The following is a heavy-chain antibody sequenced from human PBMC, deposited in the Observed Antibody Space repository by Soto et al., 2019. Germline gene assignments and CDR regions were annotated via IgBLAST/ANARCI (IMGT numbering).Heavy chain of an antibody. Sequence: EVQLVESGGGLVQPGGSLRLSCAASGFTFDDYAMHWVRQAPGKGLEWVSGISWNSASIDYADSVKGRFTISRDNAKKSLYLQMNSLRAEDTALYYCAKDVQTGCASTSRSYSFFDFWGQGTLVSVSS. D-gene: IGHD3-10*01. J-gene: IGHJ4*02. CDR3: AKDVQTGCASTSRSYSFFDF. V-gene: IGHV3-9*01. CDR2: ISWNSASI. CDR1: GFTFDDYA.